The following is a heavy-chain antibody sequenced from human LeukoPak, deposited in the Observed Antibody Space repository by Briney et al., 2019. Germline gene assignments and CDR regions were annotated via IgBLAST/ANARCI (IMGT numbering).Heavy chain of an antibody. CDR3: ASAYINYYDSSGPSPDY. CDR2: ISSSGSTI. Sequence: PGGSLRLSCAASGFTFSSYEMNWVRQAPGKGLEWVSYISSSGSTIYYADSVKGRFTISRDNAKNSLYLQMNSLRAEDTAVYYCASAYINYYDSSGPSPDYWGQGTLVTVSS. CDR1: GFTFSSYE. J-gene: IGHJ4*02. D-gene: IGHD3-22*01. V-gene: IGHV3-48*03.